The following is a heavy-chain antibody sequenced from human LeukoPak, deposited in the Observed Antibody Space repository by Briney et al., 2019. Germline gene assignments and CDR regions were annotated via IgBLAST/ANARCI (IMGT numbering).Heavy chain of an antibody. CDR1: GGSISSSSYY. CDR2: IYYSGSS. D-gene: IGHD2-8*01. V-gene: IGHV4-39*01. Sequence: TSETLSLTCTVSGGSISSSSYYWGWIRRPPGKGLEWIGSIYYSGSSYYTPSLKSRLTISVDTSKDQFSLKLTSVTAADTAVYYCAASGYSTRWYYYDFWGQGTLVTVSS. J-gene: IGHJ4*02. CDR3: AASGYSTRWYYYDF.